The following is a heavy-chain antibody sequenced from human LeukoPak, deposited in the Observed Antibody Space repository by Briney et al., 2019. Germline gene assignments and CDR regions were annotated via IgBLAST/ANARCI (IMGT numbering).Heavy chain of an antibody. CDR3: AKDMAAVAGTGAFDI. CDR2: ISWNSGSI. CDR1: GFTFDDYS. J-gene: IGHJ3*02. Sequence: PGRSLRLSCAVSGFTFDDYSMHWVRQAPGKGLEWVSGISWNSGSIGYADSVTGRFTISRDNAKNSLYLQMNSLRAEDTALYYCAKDMAAVAGTGAFDIWGQGTMVTVSS. V-gene: IGHV3-9*01. D-gene: IGHD6-19*01.